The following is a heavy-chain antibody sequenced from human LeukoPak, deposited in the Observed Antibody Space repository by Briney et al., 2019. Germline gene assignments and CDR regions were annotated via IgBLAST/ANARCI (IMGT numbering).Heavy chain of an antibody. CDR3: ARWDPIAVAGLRSKEPAEYFQH. CDR1: GYTFTSYY. V-gene: IGHV1-46*01. Sequence: GASVKVSCKASGYTFTSYYMHWVRQAPGQGLEWMGIINPSGGSTSYAQKFQGRVTMTRDTSTSTVYMELSSLRSEDTAVYYCARWDPIAVAGLRSKEPAEYFQHWGQGTLVTVSS. J-gene: IGHJ1*01. CDR2: INPSGGST. D-gene: IGHD6-19*01.